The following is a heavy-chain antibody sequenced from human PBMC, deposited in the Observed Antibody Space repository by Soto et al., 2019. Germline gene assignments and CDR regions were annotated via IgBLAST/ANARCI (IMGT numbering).Heavy chain of an antibody. CDR2: VSTSGNV. D-gene: IGHD3-3*01. V-gene: IGHV4-4*07. CDR1: GGSLTKYY. J-gene: IGHJ4*02. Sequence: SETLSLTCTVSGGSLTKYYWSWIRQPAGKGLEWIGRVSTSGNVVSKASLRSRLTMSVDTSKNQFSLRLTSVTAADTAVYYCARDNDDFWSLYPLAFDYWGQGALVTVSS. CDR3: ARDNDDFWSLYPLAFDY.